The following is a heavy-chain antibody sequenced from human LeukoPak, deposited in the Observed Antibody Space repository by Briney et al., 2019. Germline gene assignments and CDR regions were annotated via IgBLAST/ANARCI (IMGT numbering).Heavy chain of an antibody. Sequence: PGGSLRLSCAASGFTFSTYTMSWVRQAPGKGLEWVSAISGSGGNTYYADSVKGRFTISRDNSKNTLYLQMDSLRADDTAVYYCAKAAFSRTSYSDYWGQGTLVTASS. D-gene: IGHD3-3*02. CDR3: AKAAFSRTSYSDY. CDR2: ISGSGGNT. CDR1: GFTFSTYT. J-gene: IGHJ4*02. V-gene: IGHV3-23*01.